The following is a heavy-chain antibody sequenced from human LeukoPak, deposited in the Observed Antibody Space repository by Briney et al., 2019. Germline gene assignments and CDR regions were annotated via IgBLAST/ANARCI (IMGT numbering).Heavy chain of an antibody. D-gene: IGHD2-15*01. CDR3: ARESIVVVVAATNWFDP. CDR1: GGSISSYS. J-gene: IGHJ5*02. V-gene: IGHV4-4*07. CDR2: IYTSGST. Sequence: SEALSLTCTVSGGSISSYSWSWIRQPAGKGLEWIGRIYTSGSTNYNPSLKSRVTMSVDTSKNQFSLKLSSVTAADTAVYYCARESIVVVVAATNWFDPWGQGTLVTVSS.